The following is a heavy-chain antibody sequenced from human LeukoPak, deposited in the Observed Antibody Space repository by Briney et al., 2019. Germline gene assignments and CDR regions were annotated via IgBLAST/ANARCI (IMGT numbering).Heavy chain of an antibody. CDR1: GFTFSSSG. J-gene: IGHJ4*02. CDR3: AKRAPYYFDY. V-gene: IGHV3-23*01. Sequence: GGSLRLSCEASGFTFSSSGMSWVRQAPGKGLEWVSTISGSGATTYYADSVKGRFTISRDNSKNTLYLQMNSLRAEDTALYYCAKRAPYYFDYWGQGTLVPVSS. CDR2: ISGSGATT.